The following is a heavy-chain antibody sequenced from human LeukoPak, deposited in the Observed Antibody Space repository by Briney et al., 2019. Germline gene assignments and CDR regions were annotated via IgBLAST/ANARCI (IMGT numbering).Heavy chain of an antibody. CDR3: ARDCRGSGYYYNWFDP. Sequence: PSETLSLTCTVSGGSISTYYWSWIRQPAGKGLEWIGHIYTSGSTNYNPSLKSRVTMSVDTSKNQFSLKLSSVTAADTAVYYCARDCRGSGYYYNWFDPWGQGTLVTVSS. D-gene: IGHD3-22*01. J-gene: IGHJ5*02. CDR1: GGSISTYY. V-gene: IGHV4-4*07. CDR2: IYTSGST.